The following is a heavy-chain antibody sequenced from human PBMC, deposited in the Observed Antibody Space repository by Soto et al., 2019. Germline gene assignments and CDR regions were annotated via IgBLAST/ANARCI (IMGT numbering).Heavy chain of an antibody. V-gene: IGHV1-3*01. D-gene: IGHD6-13*01. CDR3: ARDPAGMLALGDY. CDR2: INAGNGNT. Sequence: QVQLVQSGAEVKKPGASVKVSCKASGYTFTSYAMHWVRQAPGQRLEWMGWINAGNGNTKYSQKFQGRVTITRDTSASTAYMELSSMRSEDTAVYYCARDPAGMLALGDYWDQGTLVTVSS. CDR1: GYTFTSYA. J-gene: IGHJ4*02.